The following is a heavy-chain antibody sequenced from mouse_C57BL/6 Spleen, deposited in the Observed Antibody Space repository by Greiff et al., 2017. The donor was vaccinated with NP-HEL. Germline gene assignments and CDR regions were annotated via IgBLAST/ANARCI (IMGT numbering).Heavy chain of an antibody. CDR1: GYSFTGYY. V-gene: IGHV1-42*01. Sequence: EVKLQESGPELVKPGASVKLSCKASGYSFTGYYMNWVKQSPEKSLEWIGEINPSTGGTTYNQKFKAKATLTVDKSSSTAYMQLKSLTSEDSAVYYCARFLYGYYAMDYWGQGTTVTVSS. J-gene: IGHJ4*01. D-gene: IGHD1-1*02. CDR2: INPSTGGT. CDR3: ARFLYGYYAMDY.